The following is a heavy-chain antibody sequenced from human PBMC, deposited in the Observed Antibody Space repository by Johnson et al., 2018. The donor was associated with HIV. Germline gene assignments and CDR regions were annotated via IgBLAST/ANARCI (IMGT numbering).Heavy chain of an antibody. CDR2: IKQDGSEK. Sequence: VQLVESGGGLVQPGGSLRLSCAASGFTFSSYWMTWVRQAPGKGLEWVANIKQDGSEKYYVDSVNVRFTISRDNAKSSLYLQMNSLRAEDTALYYCAKGYSSSWYLDVFDLWGQGTMVTVSS. CDR1: GFTFSSYW. J-gene: IGHJ3*01. V-gene: IGHV3-7*02. CDR3: AKGYSSSWYLDVFDL. D-gene: IGHD6-13*01.